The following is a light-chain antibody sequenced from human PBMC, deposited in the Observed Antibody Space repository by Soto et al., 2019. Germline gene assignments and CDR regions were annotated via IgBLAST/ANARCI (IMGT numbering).Light chain of an antibody. Sequence: EIVLTQSPATLSLSPGERATLSCRASQSVSSYLAWYQQKPGQAPRLLIYDASNRATGIPARFSGSGSGTDFTLTISSLEPEEFAVYYCQQRGNSITFCQGTRLEIK. CDR2: DAS. J-gene: IGKJ5*01. V-gene: IGKV3-11*01. CDR3: QQRGNSIT. CDR1: QSVSSY.